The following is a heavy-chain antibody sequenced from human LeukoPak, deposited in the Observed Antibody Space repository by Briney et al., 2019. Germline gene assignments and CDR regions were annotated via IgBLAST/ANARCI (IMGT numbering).Heavy chain of an antibody. Sequence: SGTLSLTCAVSGGSISSSNWWSWVRQPPGKGLEWIGEIYHSGSTNYNPSLKSRVTISVDKSKNQFSLKLSSVTAADTAVYYCARLERDTYYDFWSGSSYYYYMDVWGKGTTVTVSS. CDR3: ARLERDTYYDFWSGSSYYYYMDV. CDR2: IYHSGST. D-gene: IGHD3-3*01. CDR1: GGSISSSNW. J-gene: IGHJ6*03. V-gene: IGHV4-4*02.